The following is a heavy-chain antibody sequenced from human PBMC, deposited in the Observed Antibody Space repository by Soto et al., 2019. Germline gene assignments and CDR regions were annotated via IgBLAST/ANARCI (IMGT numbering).Heavy chain of an antibody. CDR3: ARAYGDFRGNWFDP. CDR1: GDSISTGTYF. CDR2: IYYSGT. J-gene: IGHJ5*02. D-gene: IGHD4-17*01. V-gene: IGHV4-39*01. Sequence: LSLTCTVSGDSISTGTYFWGWIRHPPGKGLEWIGNIYYSGTYYNPSLKSRVTISVDTSKNQLSLKVDSVTAADTAVYYCARAYGDFRGNWFDPWGLGTLVTVSS.